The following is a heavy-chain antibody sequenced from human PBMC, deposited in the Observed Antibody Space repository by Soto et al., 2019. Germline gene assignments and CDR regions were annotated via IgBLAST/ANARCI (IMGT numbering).Heavy chain of an antibody. J-gene: IGHJ4*02. Sequence: QVQLVESGGGVVQPGRSLRLSCAASGFTFSSYGMHWVRQAPGKGLEWVAVISYDGSNKYYADSVKGRFTISRDNSKNTLYLQMNSLRAEDTAVYYCAKGGFGDIVVVTAFDSHWGQGTLVTVSS. D-gene: IGHD2-21*02. V-gene: IGHV3-30*18. CDR3: AKGGFGDIVVVTAFDSH. CDR2: ISYDGSNK. CDR1: GFTFSSYG.